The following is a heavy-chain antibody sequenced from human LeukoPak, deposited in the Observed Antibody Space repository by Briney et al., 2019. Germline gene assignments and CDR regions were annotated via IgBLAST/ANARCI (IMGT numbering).Heavy chain of an antibody. V-gene: IGHV1-2*02. CDR2: INPNSGGT. CDR1: GYTFSASL. CDR3: ARDPNLRYDWFDP. J-gene: IGHJ5*02. D-gene: IGHD4-17*01. Sequence: ASVRVSCKASGYTFSASLLHWVRQAPGQGLEWMGWINPNSGGTNYAQKFQGRVTMTRDTSISTAYMELSRLRSDDTAVYYCARDPNLRYDWFDPWGQGTLVTVSS.